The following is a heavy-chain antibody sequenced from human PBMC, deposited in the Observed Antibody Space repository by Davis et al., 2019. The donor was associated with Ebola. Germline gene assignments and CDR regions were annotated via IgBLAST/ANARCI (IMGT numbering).Heavy chain of an antibody. CDR1: GFTFSSYS. J-gene: IGHJ6*02. V-gene: IGHV3-21*01. CDR2: ISSSSSYI. Sequence: GGSLRLSCAASGFTFSSYSMNWVRQAPGKGLEWVSSISSSSSYIYYADSVKGRFTISRDNAKNSLYLQMNSLRAEDTAVYYCASLKINSYYGMDVWGQGTTVTVSS. CDR3: ASLKINSYYGMDV.